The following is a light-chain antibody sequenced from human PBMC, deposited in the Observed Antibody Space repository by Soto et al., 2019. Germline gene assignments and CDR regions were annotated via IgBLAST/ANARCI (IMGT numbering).Light chain of an antibody. J-gene: IGKJ5*01. CDR3: QQAYSFPIT. CDR2: AAS. CDR1: QGIRND. V-gene: IGKV1-6*01. Sequence: AIQMTQSPSSLSASVGDRVTITCRASQGIRNDLGWYQQKPGKAPKLMIYAASSLQSGVPARFRGSGSGTDFTLSINSLQPEDFATYYCQQAYSFPITFGQGTRLEIK.